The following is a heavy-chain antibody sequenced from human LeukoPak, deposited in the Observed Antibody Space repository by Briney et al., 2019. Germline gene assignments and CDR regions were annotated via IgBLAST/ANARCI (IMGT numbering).Heavy chain of an antibody. CDR2: IKQDGSEK. V-gene: IGHV3-7*01. J-gene: IGHJ4*02. Sequence: PGGSLRLSCAASEFIFSGYWMNWVRQAPGKGLEWVANIKQDGSEKQYVDSVRGCFTISRDNAKNSLYLQMNSLRVEDTAVYYCARDGFVGAADYWGQGTRVTVSS. CDR3: ARDGFVGAADY. CDR1: EFIFSGYW. D-gene: IGHD6-13*01.